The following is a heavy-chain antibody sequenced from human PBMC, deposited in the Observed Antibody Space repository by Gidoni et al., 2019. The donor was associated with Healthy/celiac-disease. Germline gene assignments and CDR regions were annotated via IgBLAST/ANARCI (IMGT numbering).Heavy chain of an antibody. D-gene: IGHD5-12*01. CDR3: ARDLYSGYGNWFDP. J-gene: IGHJ5*02. V-gene: IGHV4-31*03. CDR2: IYYSGST. CDR1: GRSISSGGYY. Sequence: QVQLQESGPGLAKPSQTLSLTCPVPGRSISSGGYYWSWIRQHPGKGLEWIGYIYYSGSTYYNPSLKSRVTISVDTSKNQFSLKLSSVTAADTAVYYCARDLYSGYGNWFDPWGQGTLVTVSS.